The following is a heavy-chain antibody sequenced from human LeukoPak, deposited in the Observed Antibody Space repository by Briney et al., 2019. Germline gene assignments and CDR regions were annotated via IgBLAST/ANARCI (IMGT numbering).Heavy chain of an antibody. J-gene: IGHJ6*03. CDR3: AKHGSLLYTDYYYMDV. V-gene: IGHV3-23*01. CDR1: AFTFSTYA. Sequence: TGGSLRLSCAASAFTFSTYAMSWVRQAPGKGLEWVSVISGSGGSTYYADSVKGRFTISRDNSKNTLYLQMNSLRAEDTAVYYCAKHGSLLYTDYYYMDVWGKGTTVTVSS. CDR2: ISGSGGST. D-gene: IGHD2-2*02.